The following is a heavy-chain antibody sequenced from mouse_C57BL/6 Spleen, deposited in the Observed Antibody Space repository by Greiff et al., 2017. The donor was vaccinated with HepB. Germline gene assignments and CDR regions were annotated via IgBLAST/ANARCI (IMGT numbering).Heavy chain of an antibody. CDR2: IYPGDGDT. Sequence: VQLVESGPELVKPGASVKISCKASGYAFSSSWMNWVKQRPGKGLEWIGRIYPGDGDTNYNGKFKGKATLTADKSSSTAYMQLSSLTSEDSAVYFCARAELGRGVDYWGQGTTLTVSS. V-gene: IGHV1-82*01. CDR3: ARAELGRGVDY. D-gene: IGHD4-1*01. J-gene: IGHJ2*01. CDR1: GYAFSSSW.